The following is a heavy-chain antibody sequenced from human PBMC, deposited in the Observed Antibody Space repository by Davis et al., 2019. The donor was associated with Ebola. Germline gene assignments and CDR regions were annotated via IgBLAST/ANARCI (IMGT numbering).Heavy chain of an antibody. J-gene: IGHJ2*01. CDR2: VRFDGDGE. CDR1: GFMFGTYG. Sequence: PGGSLRLSCAASGFMFGTYGMHWVRQAPGKGLEWLAFVRFDGDGEYPDSVKGRFIITRDDSQRIVYLQMTSLGPEDTAVYYCAKDGRTDPPRYFDFWGRGTLVTVSS. D-gene: IGHD4-17*01. CDR3: AKDGRTDPPRYFDF. V-gene: IGHV3-30*02.